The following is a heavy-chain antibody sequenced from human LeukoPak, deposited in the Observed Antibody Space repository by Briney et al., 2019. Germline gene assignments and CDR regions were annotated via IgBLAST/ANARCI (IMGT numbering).Heavy chain of an antibody. J-gene: IGHJ6*02. CDR3: ARAVPSSRYYYYGMDV. V-gene: IGHV1-2*02. Sequence: ASVKVSCKASGYTFTGYYMHWVRQAPGQGLEWMGWINPNSGGTNYAQKFQGRVTMTRDTSISTAYMELSSLRSEDTAVYYCARAVPSSRYYYYGMDVWGQGTTVTVSS. CDR1: GYTFTGYY. CDR2: INPNSGGT.